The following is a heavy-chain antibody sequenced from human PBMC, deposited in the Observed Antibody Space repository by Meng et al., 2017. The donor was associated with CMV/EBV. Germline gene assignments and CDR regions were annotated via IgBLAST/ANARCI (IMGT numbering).Heavy chain of an antibody. Sequence: AETLSLTCAVYGGSFSGSYWSWIRQPPGKGLEWIGEINHSGSTNYNPSLKSRVTISVDTSKNQFSLKLSSVTAADTAVYYCARGVKVLSGRGSGGFAYYFDYWGQGTLVTVSS. CDR3: ARGVKVLSGRGSGGFAYYFDY. J-gene: IGHJ4*02. V-gene: IGHV4-34*01. CDR2: INHSGST. D-gene: IGHD2-15*01. CDR1: GGSFSGSY.